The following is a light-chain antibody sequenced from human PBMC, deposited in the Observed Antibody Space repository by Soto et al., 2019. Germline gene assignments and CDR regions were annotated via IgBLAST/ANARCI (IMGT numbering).Light chain of an antibody. CDR2: GAS. J-gene: IGKJ1*01. Sequence: EVVLTQSPGTLSLSPGERATVSCRASQSVPISYLAWFQQKPGQAPRLLIYGASNRATGIPDRFSGSGSGTDFTLTISRLEPEDFAVYYCQQYGSSGTFGQGTKVDSK. V-gene: IGKV3-20*01. CDR3: QQYGSSGT. CDR1: QSVPISY.